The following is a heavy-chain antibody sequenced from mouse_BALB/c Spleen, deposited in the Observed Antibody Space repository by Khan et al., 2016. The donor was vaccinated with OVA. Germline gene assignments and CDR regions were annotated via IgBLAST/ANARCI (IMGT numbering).Heavy chain of an antibody. CDR2: INPNNGDT. J-gene: IGHJ1*01. V-gene: IGHV1-26*01. CDR3: VKGLFDV. CDR1: GYTFTDYY. Sequence: EVQLQQSGPELVKPGASVKMSCKASGYTFTDYYMKWLKQSHGKSLEWIGDINPNNGDTFYNQKFKVKATLTVDKSSSTAYMQLHSLTSEDSAVYYCVKGLFDVWGAGTTVTVSS.